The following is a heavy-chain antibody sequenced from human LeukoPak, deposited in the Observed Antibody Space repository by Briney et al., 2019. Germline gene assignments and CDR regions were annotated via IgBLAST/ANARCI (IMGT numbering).Heavy chain of an antibody. CDR1: GFSFSSYA. CDR3: ARELKTGWIDY. V-gene: IGHV3-30-3*01. CDR2: ISYDGSNK. J-gene: IGHJ4*02. Sequence: GRSLRLSCAASGFSFSSYAMHWVRQAPGKGLEWVAVISYDGSNKYHADSVKGRFTISRDNSKNTLYLQMNSLRAEDTAVYYCARELKTGWIDYWGQGTLVTVSS. D-gene: IGHD1-1*01.